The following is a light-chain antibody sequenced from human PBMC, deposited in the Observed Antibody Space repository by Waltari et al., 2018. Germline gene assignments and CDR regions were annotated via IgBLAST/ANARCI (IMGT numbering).Light chain of an antibody. V-gene: IGKV3-11*01. CDR3: QQRSSWPPAIT. CDR1: QSVRNY. J-gene: IGKJ5*01. Sequence: DIVLTQSPATLSLSPGERATLSCRASQSVRNYLAWYQQKPGQGPRLLIYDASNRATGIPARFSGSGSVTDFTLTISSLEPEDSAIYYCQQRSSWPPAITFGQGTRLEIK. CDR2: DAS.